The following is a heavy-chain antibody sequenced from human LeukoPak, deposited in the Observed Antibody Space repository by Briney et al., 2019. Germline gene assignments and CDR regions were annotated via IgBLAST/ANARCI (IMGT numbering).Heavy chain of an antibody. V-gene: IGHV4-39*01. CDR1: GGSISSSLYY. D-gene: IGHD6-19*01. CDR2: FYYSGST. J-gene: IGHJ4*02. Sequence: RASETLSLTCTVSGGSISSSLYYWGWIRQAPGKGLEWIGSFYYSGSTYYYASLKSRVTISVDTSKSQFSLKLNSVTATDTAVYYCTTTTRGWYGVGDYWGQGTLVTVSS. CDR3: TTTTRGWYGVGDY.